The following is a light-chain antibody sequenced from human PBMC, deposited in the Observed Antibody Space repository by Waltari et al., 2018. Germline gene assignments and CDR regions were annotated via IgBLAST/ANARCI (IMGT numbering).Light chain of an antibody. CDR3: GTWDSSLSAYVV. J-gene: IGLJ2*01. V-gene: IGLV1-51*01. CDR2: DIN. Sequence: QSVLTQPPSVSAAPGQKVTISCSGISSNIGNNFLSWYQQLPGTDPKLLIYDINKLPSGIPDHVSGSKIGATATLGITGLQTGDEADYYCGTWDSSLSAYVVFGGGTKLTVL. CDR1: SSNIGNNF.